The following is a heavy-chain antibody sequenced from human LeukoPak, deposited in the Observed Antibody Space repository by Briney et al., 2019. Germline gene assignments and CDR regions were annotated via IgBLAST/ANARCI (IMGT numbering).Heavy chain of an antibody. V-gene: IGHV4-34*01. CDR1: GGSFSGYY. J-gene: IGHJ4*02. Sequence: SETLSLACAVYGGSFSGYYWSWIRQPPGKGLEWIGEINHSGSTNYNPSLKSRVTISVDTSKNQFSLKLSSVTAADTAVYYCARGGDYYVEYWGQGTLVTVSS. CDR2: INHSGST. D-gene: IGHD3-10*02. CDR3: ARGGDYYVEY.